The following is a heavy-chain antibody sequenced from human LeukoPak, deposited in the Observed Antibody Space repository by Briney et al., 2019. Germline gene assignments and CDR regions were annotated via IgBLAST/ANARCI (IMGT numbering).Heavy chain of an antibody. CDR3: AKDWGEYFDYVWGSFTSFDS. CDR2: ITSDSRYM. Sequence: PGGSLRLSCAASGFTFSSYNMNWVRQAPGKGLEWVSSITSDSRYMYYADSVKGRFTISRGNAKSTLYLQMNSLRAEDTAVYYCAKDWGEYFDYVWGSFTSFDSWGQGTLVTVSS. J-gene: IGHJ4*02. V-gene: IGHV3-21*04. D-gene: IGHD3-16*01. CDR1: GFTFSSYN.